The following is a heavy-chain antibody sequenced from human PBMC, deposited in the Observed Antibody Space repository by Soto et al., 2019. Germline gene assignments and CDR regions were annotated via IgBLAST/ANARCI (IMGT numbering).Heavy chain of an antibody. CDR3: ASYSSGWYDVIY. Sequence: SETLSLTCTVSCGSVSSGSYHWSWIRQPPGKGLEWIGYIYYSVSTNYNPSLKSRVTISVDTSKNQFSLKVSSVTAADTAVYYCASYSSGWYDVIYWGQGTLVTVSS. J-gene: IGHJ4*02. V-gene: IGHV4-61*01. CDR2: IYYSVST. CDR1: CGSVSSGSYH. D-gene: IGHD6-19*01.